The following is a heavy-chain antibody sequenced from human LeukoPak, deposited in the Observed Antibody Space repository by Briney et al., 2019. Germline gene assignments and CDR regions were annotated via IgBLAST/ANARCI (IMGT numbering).Heavy chain of an antibody. D-gene: IGHD3-22*01. Sequence: SETLSLTGTGSAGSISSYYWGWIRQPPGKGREWFGYINYSGSTNYNPSLKSRVTISVDTSKNQFSLKLSSVTAADTAVYYCARDPDYYDSSGYDWYFDLWGRGTLVTVSS. V-gene: IGHV4-59*01. CDR3: ARDPDYYDSSGYDWYFDL. CDR1: AGSISSYY. J-gene: IGHJ2*01. CDR2: INYSGST.